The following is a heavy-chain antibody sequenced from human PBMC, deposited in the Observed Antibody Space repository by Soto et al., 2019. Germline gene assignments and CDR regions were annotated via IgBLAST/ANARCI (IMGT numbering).Heavy chain of an antibody. V-gene: IGHV3-23*01. CDR3: AKRDSGYFDY. CDR1: GFTFSSYA. D-gene: IGHD1-26*01. J-gene: IGHJ4*02. Sequence: EVQLSESGGGLVQPGGSLRLSCAASGFTFSSYAVTWVRQAPGKGLEWVSTISATGAATYYADSVKGRFTVSRDNSKNMQYLQMNSLRADDTAVYYCAKRDSGYFDYWGQGILVTVSS. CDR2: ISATGAAT.